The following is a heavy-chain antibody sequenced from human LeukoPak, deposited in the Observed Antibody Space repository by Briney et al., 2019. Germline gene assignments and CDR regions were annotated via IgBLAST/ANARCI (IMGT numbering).Heavy chain of an antibody. Sequence: PSETLSLTCTVSGGSISSYYWSWIRQPPGKGLEWIGYIYYSGSTNYNPSLKSRVTISVDTSKNQFPLKLSSVTAADTAVYYCARHASYYYGSGSQSLDYWGQGTLVTVSS. CDR1: GGSISSYY. J-gene: IGHJ4*02. CDR2: IYYSGST. V-gene: IGHV4-59*08. D-gene: IGHD3-10*01. CDR3: ARHASYYYGSGSQSLDY.